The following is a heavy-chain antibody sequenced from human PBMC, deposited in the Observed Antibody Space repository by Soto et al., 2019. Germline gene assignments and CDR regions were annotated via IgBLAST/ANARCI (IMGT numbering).Heavy chain of an antibody. D-gene: IGHD4-17*01. J-gene: IGHJ4*02. Sequence: GGSLRLSCAASGFTFDNYAMSWVRQAPGKGLEWVSAISGSGGSTYYVDSVKGRFTISRDNSKNTLYLQMNSLRAEDTAVYYCAKDSYGDHRAVDYWGQGTLVTVSS. CDR2: ISGSGGST. CDR3: AKDSYGDHRAVDY. CDR1: GFTFDNYA. V-gene: IGHV3-23*01.